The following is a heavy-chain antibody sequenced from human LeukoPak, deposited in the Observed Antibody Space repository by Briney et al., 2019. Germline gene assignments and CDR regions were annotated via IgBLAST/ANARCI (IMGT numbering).Heavy chain of an antibody. J-gene: IGHJ4*02. D-gene: IGHD3-22*01. CDR1: GFTFSSYW. V-gene: IGHV3-7*03. CDR2: IKQDGSEK. Sequence: PGGSLRLSCAASGFTFSSYWMSWVRQAPGKGLEWVANIKQDGSEKYYVDSVKGRFTISRDNAKNSLYLQMNSLRAEDTAVYYCARVKSLDSSGYYPYYFDYWGQGTLVTVSS. CDR3: ARVKSLDSSGYYPYYFDY.